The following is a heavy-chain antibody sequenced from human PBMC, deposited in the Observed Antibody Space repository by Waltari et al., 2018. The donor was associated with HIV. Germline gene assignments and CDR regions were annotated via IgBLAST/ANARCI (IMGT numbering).Heavy chain of an antibody. CDR1: GFPFGPYA. CDR2: LRQDGGKV. J-gene: IGHJ4*02. CDR3: TTEDRSMVGGAFDY. Sequence: QVQLVESGGAVVQPGGSLSHSCAAAGFPFGPYAMHWVRQAPGKGLEWVAFLRQDGGKVYYANSVKGRFSIARDNPKNTLYLQMNSLRVEDTAVYYCTTEDRSMVGGAFDYWGQGTLVTVSS. V-gene: IGHV3-30*02. D-gene: IGHD5-18*01.